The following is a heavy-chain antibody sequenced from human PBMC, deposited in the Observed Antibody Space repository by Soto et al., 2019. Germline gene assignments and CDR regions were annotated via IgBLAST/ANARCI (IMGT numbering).Heavy chain of an antibody. CDR3: ARGYSGYDRRFYYDSSGYYLSFFDY. CDR1: GGSISSSSYY. CDR2: IYYSGST. V-gene: IGHV4-39*01. D-gene: IGHD3-22*01. Sequence: SETLSLTCTVSGGSISSSSYYWGWIRQPPGKGLEWIGSIYYSGSTYYNPSLKSRVTISVDTSKNQFSLKLSSVTAADTAVYYCARGYSGYDRRFYYDSSGYYLSFFDYWGQGTLVTAPQ. J-gene: IGHJ4*02.